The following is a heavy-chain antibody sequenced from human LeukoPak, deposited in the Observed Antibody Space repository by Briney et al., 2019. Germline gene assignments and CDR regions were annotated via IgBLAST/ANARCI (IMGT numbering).Heavy chain of an antibody. V-gene: IGHV3-21*01. CDR3: ARSGRYCSGGSCYGHYYYGMDV. J-gene: IGHJ6*02. D-gene: IGHD2-15*01. CDR1: GFTFSSYS. Sequence: GGSLRLSCAASGFTFSSYSMNWVRQAPGKGLEWVSSISSSSSYIYYADSVKGRFTISRDNAKNSLYLQMNSLRAEDTAVYYCARSGRYCSGGSCYGHYYYGMDVWGQGTTVTVSS. CDR2: ISSSSSYI.